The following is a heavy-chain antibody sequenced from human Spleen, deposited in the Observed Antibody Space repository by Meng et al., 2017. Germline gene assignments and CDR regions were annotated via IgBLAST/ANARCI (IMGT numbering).Heavy chain of an antibody. V-gene: IGHV4-61*01. Sequence: QGQLLESVPRLVRPSETLARTWTFSVGSDSGGSYYGSWIRQPPVKGLEWIVYIDYSRSTNYNTSLKRRVAVSVDASYNQFSLKLSSVTAADTAVYYWAGEPWELDYWGQGTLVTVSS. CDR2: IDYSRST. CDR3: AGEPWELDY. CDR1: VGSDSGGSYY. J-gene: IGHJ4*02. D-gene: IGHD1-26*01.